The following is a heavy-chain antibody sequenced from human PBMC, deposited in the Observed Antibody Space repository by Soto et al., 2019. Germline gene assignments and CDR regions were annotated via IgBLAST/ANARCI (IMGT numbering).Heavy chain of an antibody. J-gene: IGHJ4*02. CDR3: ARLEGLATISYYFDF. CDR1: GDSINSDKYY. CDR2: INYRGNT. Sequence: QLQLQESGPGLVKPSETLSLTCSVSGDSINSDKYYWGWIRQPPGKGLEWIGSINYRGNTYYNPSLPTRLTIPLGKSKSRFSLNLTSVTAAASAVYFWARLEGLATISYYFDFWGQGALVTVSS. V-gene: IGHV4-39*01. D-gene: IGHD3-9*01.